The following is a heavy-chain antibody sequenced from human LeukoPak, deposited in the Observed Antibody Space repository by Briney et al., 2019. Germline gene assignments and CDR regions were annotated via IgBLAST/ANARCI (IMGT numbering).Heavy chain of an antibody. J-gene: IGHJ5*01. CDR2: ISSSSSYI. Sequence: GVSLRLSCAASGFTFSSYSMNWVRQAPGKGLEWVSSISSSSSYIYYADSVKGRFTISRDNAKNSLCLQMNSLRAEDTAVYYCARDFSMVRGRGGDSWGQGTLVTVSS. CDR1: GFTFSSYS. CDR3: ARDFSMVRGRGGDS. V-gene: IGHV3-21*01. D-gene: IGHD3-10*01.